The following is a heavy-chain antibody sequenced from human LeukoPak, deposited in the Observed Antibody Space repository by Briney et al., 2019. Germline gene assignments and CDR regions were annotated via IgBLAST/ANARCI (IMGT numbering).Heavy chain of an antibody. J-gene: IGHJ5*02. CDR2: ISAYNGNT. CDR1: GYTFTSYG. V-gene: IGHV1-18*01. D-gene: IGHD3-9*01. CDR3: ARFHYDILTGYGNWFDP. Sequence: RASVKVSCKASGYTFTSYGISWVRQAPGQGLEWMGWISAYNGNTNYAQKLQGRVTMTTDTSTSTAYMELRSLRSDDTAVYYCARFHYDILTGYGNWFDPWGQGTLVTVSS.